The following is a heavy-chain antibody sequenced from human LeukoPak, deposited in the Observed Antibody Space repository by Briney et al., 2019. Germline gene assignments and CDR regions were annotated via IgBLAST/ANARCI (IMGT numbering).Heavy chain of an antibody. J-gene: IGHJ6*02. D-gene: IGHD3-3*01. V-gene: IGHV4-59*02. CDR2: MYYSGSS. Sequence: SETLSLTCTGSGGSVSSYYWSWIRQPSGKGLEWLGYMYYSGSSSYNPSLKSRVTISGDTSKNQFALKVSSVTAADPGVYYCARGGYAFWSGYLLHYYYGMDDWGQGTTVTVSS. CDR1: GGSVSSYY. CDR3: ARGGYAFWSGYLLHYYYGMDD.